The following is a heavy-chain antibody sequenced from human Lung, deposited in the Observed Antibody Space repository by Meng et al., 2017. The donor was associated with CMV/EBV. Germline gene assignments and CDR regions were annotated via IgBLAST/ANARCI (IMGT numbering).Heavy chain of an antibody. CDR1: SGFTLSGYA. Sequence: GESXKISCVASSGFTLSGYAMHWVRQAPGKGLEWLALISYDGSTEYHADAVRGRFSISRDNSKNTLYVHMNSLRPEDTAIYYCARDVTTLGYSGMDVWGQGXTVTVSS. CDR3: ARDVTTLGYSGMDV. J-gene: IGHJ6*02. D-gene: IGHD4-23*01. V-gene: IGHV3-30*04. CDR2: ISYDGSTE.